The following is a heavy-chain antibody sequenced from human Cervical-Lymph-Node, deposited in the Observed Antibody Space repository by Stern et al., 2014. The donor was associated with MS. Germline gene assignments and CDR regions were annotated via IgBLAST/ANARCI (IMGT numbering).Heavy chain of an antibody. CDR1: GDRFASYP. CDR3: ANPLPYAN. J-gene: IGHJ1*01. Sequence: VKLVESGAEVKKPGASVKVSCKASGDRFASYPIHWPRQPPGPGPVGMGMFYPTDGRTTFAKSIKGRVTMVIDTSTKTVYMELSTLSSEGTAMYFCANPLPYANWGQGTRVTVSS. D-gene: IGHD4-17*01. V-gene: IGHV1-46*03. CDR2: FYPTDGRT.